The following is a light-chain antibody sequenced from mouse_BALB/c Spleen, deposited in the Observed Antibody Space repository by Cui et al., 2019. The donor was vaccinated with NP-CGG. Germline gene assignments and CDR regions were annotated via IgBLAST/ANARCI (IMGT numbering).Light chain of an antibody. CDR2: GTN. Sequence: QAVVTQESALTTSPGETVTLTCRSNTGAVTTSNYANWVQEKPDHLFTGLIGGTNNRAPGVPARFSGSLIGDKAALTITGAQIEDEATYFCALWYSNHWVFGGGTKLTVL. J-gene: IGLJ1*01. CDR3: ALWYSNHWV. V-gene: IGLV1*01. CDR1: TGAVTTSNY.